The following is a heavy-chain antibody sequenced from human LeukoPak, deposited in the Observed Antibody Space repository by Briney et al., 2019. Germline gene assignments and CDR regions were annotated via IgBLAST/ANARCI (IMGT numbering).Heavy chain of an antibody. J-gene: IGHJ4*02. CDR2: IYYTGST. D-gene: IGHD2-15*01. CDR3: ARGWSAFDN. Sequence: PSETLFLTCTVSGDSISSYYWSWIRQPPAKGLEWIGYIYYTGSTSYNPSLKSRVTISVDTSKIQLSLKLRSVTAADTAVYYCARGWSAFDNWGQGTLVTVSS. CDR1: GDSISSYY. V-gene: IGHV4-59*01.